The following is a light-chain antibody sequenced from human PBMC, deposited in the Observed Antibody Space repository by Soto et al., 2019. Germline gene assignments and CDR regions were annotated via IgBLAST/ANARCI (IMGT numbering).Light chain of an antibody. CDR3: QQYNVYPWT. V-gene: IGKV1-5*03. CDR2: KAS. Sequence: DIQMTQSPSTLSASVGDRVTITCRASQSISSWLAWYQQKPGKAPKLLIYKASSLESGVPSRFRGSGSGTEVTLTFSSLQADDFASYYCQQYNVYPWTFGQGTKVEIK. J-gene: IGKJ1*01. CDR1: QSISSW.